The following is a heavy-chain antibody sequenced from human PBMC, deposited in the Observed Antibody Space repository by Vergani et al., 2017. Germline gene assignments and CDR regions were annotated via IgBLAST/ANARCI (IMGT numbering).Heavy chain of an antibody. Sequence: QVQLVASGGGVVQPGRSLRLSCAASGFTFNQYGMHWVRQAPGKGLEWVAVTWYDGNNKQYADSVKGRFTISRDNSKSTMYLQMNSLRDEDTGVYYCARDWRLLYNRFDPWVQGTLVTVSS. V-gene: IGHV3-33*01. CDR1: GFTFNQYG. CDR3: ARDWRLLYNRFDP. J-gene: IGHJ5*02. D-gene: IGHD1-14*01. CDR2: TWYDGNNK.